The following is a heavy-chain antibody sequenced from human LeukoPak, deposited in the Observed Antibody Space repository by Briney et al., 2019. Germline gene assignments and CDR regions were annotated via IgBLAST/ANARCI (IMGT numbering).Heavy chain of an antibody. Sequence: GGSLRLSCAASGLTFSSYWMSWVRRAPGKGLEWVSSISDSSRYIHYADSMKGRFSISRDNAKNSLYLQMDNLRVEDTAMYYCARYGIVGATYFDYWGQGTLVTVSS. V-gene: IGHV3-21*01. J-gene: IGHJ4*02. D-gene: IGHD1-26*01. CDR2: ISDSSRYI. CDR1: GLTFSSYW. CDR3: ARYGIVGATYFDY.